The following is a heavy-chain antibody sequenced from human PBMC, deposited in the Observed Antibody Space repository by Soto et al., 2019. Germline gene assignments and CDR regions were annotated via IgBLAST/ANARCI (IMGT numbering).Heavy chain of an antibody. D-gene: IGHD3-3*01. CDR3: TSFGGNYDFWSGYPLDV. Sequence: GVLRLSCTASGFTFGDYAMSWFRQAPGKGLEWVGFIRSKAYGGTTEYAASVKGRFTISRDDSKSIAYLQMNSLKTEDTAVYYCTSFGGNYDFWSGYPLDVWGQGTTVTVSS. V-gene: IGHV3-49*03. CDR2: IRSKAYGGTT. J-gene: IGHJ6*02. CDR1: GFTFGDYA.